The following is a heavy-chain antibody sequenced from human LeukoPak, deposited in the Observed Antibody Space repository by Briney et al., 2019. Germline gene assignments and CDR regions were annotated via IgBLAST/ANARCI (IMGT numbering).Heavy chain of an antibody. Sequence: GGSLILSCAASGFTFRNAWMNWVRQAPGKGLEWVGRIKTKTDGGTADYAAPVKGRITISRDDSKNTLYLQINSLKTDDTALYYCTTRTWADGFDIWGQGTMLTVSS. CDR3: TTRTWADGFDI. CDR2: IKTKTDGGTA. D-gene: IGHD2-2*01. V-gene: IGHV3-15*01. CDR1: GFTFRNAW. J-gene: IGHJ3*02.